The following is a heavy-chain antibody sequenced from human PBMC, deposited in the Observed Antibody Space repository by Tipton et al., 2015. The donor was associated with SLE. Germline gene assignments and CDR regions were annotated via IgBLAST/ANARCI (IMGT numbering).Heavy chain of an antibody. V-gene: IGHV4-38-2*02. CDR2: IYHNESP. Sequence: TLSLTCTVSGYSISSGFYWAWIRQPPGKGLEWIGSIYHNESPYYNATLKSRVTMSVDTSKNQFSLKLSFVTAADTAVYYCARYIVVVRYFDYWGQGPLVTVSS. CDR1: GYSISSGFY. CDR3: ARYIVVVRYFDY. J-gene: IGHJ4*02. D-gene: IGHD2-21*01.